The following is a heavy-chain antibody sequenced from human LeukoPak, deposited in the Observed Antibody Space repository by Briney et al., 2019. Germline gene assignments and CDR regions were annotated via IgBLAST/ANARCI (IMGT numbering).Heavy chain of an antibody. Sequence: GGSLRLSCAASGFTFSSYWMHWVRHAPGKGLVWVSRINSDGSSTSYADSVKGRFTISRDNAKNTLYLQMNSLRAEDTAVYYCARIYDSSGYYSFNYWGQGTLVTVSS. D-gene: IGHD3-22*01. CDR3: ARIYDSSGYYSFNY. V-gene: IGHV3-74*01. CDR2: INSDGSST. CDR1: GFTFSSYW. J-gene: IGHJ4*02.